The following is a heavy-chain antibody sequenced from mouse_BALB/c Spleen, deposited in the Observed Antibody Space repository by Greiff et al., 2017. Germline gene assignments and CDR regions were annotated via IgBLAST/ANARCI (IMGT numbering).Heavy chain of an antibody. V-gene: IGHV1-5*01. Sequence: EVQLQQSGTVLARPGASVKMSCKASGYTFTSYWMHWVKQRPGQGLEWIGAIYPGNSDTSYNQKFKGKAKLTAVTSTSTAYMELSSLTNEDAAVYYWTRELQDWYFDVWGAGTTVTVSS. D-gene: IGHD1-1*01. CDR3: TRELQDWYFDV. CDR1: GYTFTSYW. J-gene: IGHJ1*01. CDR2: IYPGNSDT.